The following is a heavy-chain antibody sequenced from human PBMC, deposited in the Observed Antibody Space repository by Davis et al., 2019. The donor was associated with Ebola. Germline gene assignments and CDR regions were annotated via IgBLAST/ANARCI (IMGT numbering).Heavy chain of an antibody. CDR1: GGSISSSSYY. CDR2: IYHSGST. V-gene: IGHV4-39*07. J-gene: IGHJ4*02. D-gene: IGHD6-19*01. CDR3: AREPSVAGLDY. Sequence: SETLSLTCTVSGGSISSSSYYWGWIRQPPGKGLEWIGSIYHSGSTNYNPSLKSRVTISVDKSKNQFSLKLSSVTAADTAVYYCAREPSVAGLDYWGQGTLVTVSS.